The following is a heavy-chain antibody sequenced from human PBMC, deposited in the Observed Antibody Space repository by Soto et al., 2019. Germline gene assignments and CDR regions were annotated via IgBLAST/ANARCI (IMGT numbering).Heavy chain of an antibody. V-gene: IGHV4-39*01. D-gene: IGHD6-19*01. CDR2: IYYSGST. J-gene: IGHJ4*02. Sequence: QLQLQESGPGLVKPSETLSLTCTVSGGSISSSSYYWGWIRQPPGKGLEWIGSIYYSGSTYYNPHLKSRVTISVDTSKNQFSLKLSSVTAADTAVYYCARHAVHSSGFIDYWGQGTLVTVSS. CDR1: GGSISSSSYY. CDR3: ARHAVHSSGFIDY.